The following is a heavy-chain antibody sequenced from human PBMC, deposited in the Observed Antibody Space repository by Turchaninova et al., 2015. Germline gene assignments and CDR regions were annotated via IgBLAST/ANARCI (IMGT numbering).Heavy chain of an antibody. CDR1: GFTFRSYG. CDR2: LSYDGMNQ. CDR3: AKDLIRIAAAGSPFDY. V-gene: IGHV3-30*18. D-gene: IGHD6-13*01. J-gene: IGHJ4*02. Sequence: QVQLVESGGGVVQPGRSLSLSCAASGFTFRSYGMHWVRQDQGKGWGGVGILSYDGMNQNYANLLEGRFTITRDHCKNRLYLTMNSLGAEDTDVYYGAKDLIRIAAAGSPFDYWGQGTLVTVSS.